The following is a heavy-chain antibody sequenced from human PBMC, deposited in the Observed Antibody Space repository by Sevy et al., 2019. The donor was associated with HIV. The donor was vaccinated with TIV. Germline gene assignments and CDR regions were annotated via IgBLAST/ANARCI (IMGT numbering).Heavy chain of an antibody. V-gene: IGHV3-64*02. D-gene: IGHD1-26*01. J-gene: IGHJ6*03. CDR2: ISTNGGST. CDR3: TRDIVGLRLGHYYYYYYMDV. Sequence: GGSLRLSCAASGFTFSSYAMHWVRQAPGKGLEYVSAISTNGGSTSYADSVKGRFTISRDNSKNTLYLQMGSLRAEDMAVYYCTRDIVGLRLGHYYYYYYMDVWGKGTTVTVSS. CDR1: GFTFSSYA.